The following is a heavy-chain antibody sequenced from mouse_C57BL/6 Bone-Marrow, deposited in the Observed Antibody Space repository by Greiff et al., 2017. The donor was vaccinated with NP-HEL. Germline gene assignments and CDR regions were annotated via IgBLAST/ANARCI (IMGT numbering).Heavy chain of an antibody. Sequence: EVKLQESGEGLVKPGGSLKLSCAASGFTFSSYAMSWVRQTPEKRLEWVAYISSGGVYIYYADTVKGRFSISRDNARNTLYLQMSSLKSEDTAMYYCTRDEDYGSSPWYFDVWGTGTTVTVSS. CDR2: ISSGGVYI. J-gene: IGHJ1*03. D-gene: IGHD1-1*01. V-gene: IGHV5-9-1*02. CDR1: GFTFSSYA. CDR3: TRDEDYGSSPWYFDV.